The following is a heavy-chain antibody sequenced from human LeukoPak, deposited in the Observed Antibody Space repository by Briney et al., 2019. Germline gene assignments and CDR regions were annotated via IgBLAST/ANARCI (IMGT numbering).Heavy chain of an antibody. CDR3: ATPVAPIVVVPAALYGMDV. Sequence: ASVKVSCKASGYTFTGYYIHWVRQAPGQGLEWMGWINPNSGGTNYAQKFQGRVTMTRDTSISTAYMELSRLRSDDTAVYYCATPVAPIVVVPAALYGMDVWGQGTTVTVSS. J-gene: IGHJ6*02. V-gene: IGHV1-2*02. CDR2: INPNSGGT. CDR1: GYTFTGYY. D-gene: IGHD2-2*01.